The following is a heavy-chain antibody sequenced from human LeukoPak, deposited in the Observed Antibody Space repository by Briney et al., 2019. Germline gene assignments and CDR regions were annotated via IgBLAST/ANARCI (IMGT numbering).Heavy chain of an antibody. CDR2: VYYTGST. Sequence: SETLSLTCTVSGGSMTSYFWSWIRQPPGKGLEWIGYVYYTGSTNYNSSLKSRVPILLDTSKRQFSLKLISVTAADTVVDYCARCHWSSFGIAVWGQGTTVTVSS. J-gene: IGHJ6*01. CDR1: GGSMTSYF. D-gene: IGHD2-2*01. CDR3: ARCHWSSFGIAV. V-gene: IGHV4-59*13.